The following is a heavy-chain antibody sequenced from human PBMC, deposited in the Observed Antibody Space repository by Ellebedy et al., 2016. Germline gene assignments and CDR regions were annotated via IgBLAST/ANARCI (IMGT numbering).Heavy chain of an antibody. J-gene: IGHJ4*02. CDR3: ARDLYVLMVYAPTAFDY. CDR1: GFTFSSYS. D-gene: IGHD2-8*01. Sequence: GESLKISXAASGFTFSSYSMNWVRQAPGKGLEWVSSISSSSSYIYYADSVKGRFTISRDNAKNSLYLQMNNLRAEDTAVYYCARDLYVLMVYAPTAFDYWGQGTLVTVSS. V-gene: IGHV3-21*01. CDR2: ISSSSSYI.